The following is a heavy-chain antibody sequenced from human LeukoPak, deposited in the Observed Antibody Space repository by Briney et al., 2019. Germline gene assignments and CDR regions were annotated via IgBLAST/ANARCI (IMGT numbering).Heavy chain of an antibody. V-gene: IGHV3-23*01. CDR3: AKNWRDFGANYYSDY. CDR2: ISDNGQNI. J-gene: IGHJ4*02. D-gene: IGHD3-10*01. Sequence: GGSLRLSCAASGFPFNTYAMSWVRQAPGKGLEWVSAISDNGQNIYYSDSVRGRFTISRDNSKNTLYLQMNSLRVDDTAIYFCAKNWRDFGANYYSDYWGPGIQVTVSS. CDR1: GFPFNTYA.